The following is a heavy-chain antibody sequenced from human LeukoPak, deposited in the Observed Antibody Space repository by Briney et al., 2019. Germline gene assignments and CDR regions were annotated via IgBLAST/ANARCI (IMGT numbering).Heavy chain of an antibody. CDR2: ISGSGGST. D-gene: IGHD6-19*01. CDR3: AKPPRRWPVRGGPFDY. CDR1: GFTFSSYA. J-gene: IGHJ4*02. Sequence: GGSLRLSCAASGFTFSSYAMSWVRQAPGKGLEWVSAISGSGGSTYYADSVKGRFTISRDNSKNTLYLQMNSLRAEDTAVYYCAKPPRRWPVRGGPFDYWGQGTLVTVSS. V-gene: IGHV3-23*01.